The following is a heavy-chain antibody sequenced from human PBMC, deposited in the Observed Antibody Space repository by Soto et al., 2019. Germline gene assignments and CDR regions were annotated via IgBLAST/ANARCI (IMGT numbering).Heavy chain of an antibody. V-gene: IGHV3-30-3*01. Sequence: QVQLVEPGGGVVQPGRSLRLSCAASGFSFSSYAIHWVRQDTGKGLEWVTVISYDGGKKYYADSVKGRFTISRDNSKNTLYLQMNSLRAEDTAVYYCARDVRYDSSGYYDYWGQGTLVTVSS. CDR3: ARDVRYDSSGYYDY. CDR2: ISYDGGKK. J-gene: IGHJ4*02. D-gene: IGHD3-22*01. CDR1: GFSFSSYA.